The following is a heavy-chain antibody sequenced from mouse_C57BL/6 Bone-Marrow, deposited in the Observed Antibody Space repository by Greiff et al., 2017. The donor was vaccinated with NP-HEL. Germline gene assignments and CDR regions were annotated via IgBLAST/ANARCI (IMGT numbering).Heavy chain of an antibody. J-gene: IGHJ4*01. CDR2: IDPENGDT. D-gene: IGHD2-5*01. Sequence: EVQLQQSGAELVRPRASVKLSCTASGFNIKDDYMHWVKQRPEQGLEWIGWIDPENGDTEYASKFQGKATITADTSSNTAYLQLSSLTSEDTAVYYCTTGYSNYAYAMDYWGQGTSVTVSS. CDR3: TTGYSNYAYAMDY. CDR1: GFNIKDDY. V-gene: IGHV14-4*01.